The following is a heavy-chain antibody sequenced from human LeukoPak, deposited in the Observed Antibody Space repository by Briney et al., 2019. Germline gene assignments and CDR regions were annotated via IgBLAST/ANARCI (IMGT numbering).Heavy chain of an antibody. CDR3: ARPTVGATTGFDF. D-gene: IGHD1-26*01. Sequence: KPSETLSLTCTVSGGSIGSSSYYWGWIRQPPGKGLEWTGSINYSGSTPYNPSLKSRVSISVDTSKNQFSLNLSSVTAADTAVYYCARPTVGATTGFDFWGQGTLVTVSS. CDR2: INYSGST. J-gene: IGHJ4*02. CDR1: GGSIGSSSYY. V-gene: IGHV4-39*01.